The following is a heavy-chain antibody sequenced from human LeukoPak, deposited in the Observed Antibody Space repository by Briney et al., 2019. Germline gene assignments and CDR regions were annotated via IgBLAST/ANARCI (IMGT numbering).Heavy chain of an antibody. CDR3: ARDYYDSSGYYYFDY. J-gene: IGHJ4*02. CDR1: GFTFSSYW. CDR2: IKQDGSEK. D-gene: IGHD3-22*01. V-gene: IGHV3-7*03. Sequence: GGPLRLSCAVSGFTFSSYWMSWVRQAPGKGLEWVANIKQDGSEKYYVDSVKGRFTISRDNAKNSLYLQMNSLRAEDTALYYCARDYYDSSGYYYFDYWGQGTLVTVSS.